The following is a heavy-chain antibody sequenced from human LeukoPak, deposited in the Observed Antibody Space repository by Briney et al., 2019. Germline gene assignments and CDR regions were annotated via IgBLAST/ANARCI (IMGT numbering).Heavy chain of an antibody. CDR2: ISSSSSTI. V-gene: IGHV3-48*01. Sequence: GGSLRLSCAASGFTFSSYSMNWVRQAPGKGLEWVSYISSSSSTIYYADSVKGRFTISRDNAKNSLYLQMNSLRAEDTAVYYCAIDLKGYMITFGGVFDYWGQGTLVTVSS. CDR3: AIDLKGYMITFGGVFDY. J-gene: IGHJ4*02. D-gene: IGHD3-16*01. CDR1: GFTFSSYS.